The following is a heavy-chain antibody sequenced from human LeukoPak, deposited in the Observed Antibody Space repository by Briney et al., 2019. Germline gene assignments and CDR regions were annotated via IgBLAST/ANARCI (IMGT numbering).Heavy chain of an antibody. Sequence: SVKVSCKASGGTFSSYAISWVRQAPGQGLEWMGRIIPILGIANYAQKFQGRVTITADKSTSTAYMELSSLRSEDTAVYYCARAGRGVVSKGPPVDWGQGTLVTVSS. CDR2: IIPILGIA. CDR1: GGTFSSYA. V-gene: IGHV1-69*04. CDR3: ARAGRGVVSKGPPVD. J-gene: IGHJ4*02. D-gene: IGHD4-23*01.